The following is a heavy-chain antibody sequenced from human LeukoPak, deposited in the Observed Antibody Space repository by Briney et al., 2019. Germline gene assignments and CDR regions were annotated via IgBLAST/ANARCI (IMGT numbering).Heavy chain of an antibody. J-gene: IGHJ6*02. Sequence: GGSLKLSWAASGFTFSGSGMHWVRQASGKGLEWIGRIRTKVNSYATAYAASVKGRFTISRDDSKNTAYLQMDSLKTEDTAVYYCSRGISGYGMDVWGQGTTVTVSS. D-gene: IGHD6-13*01. CDR3: SRGISGYGMDV. CDR2: IRTKVNSYAT. CDR1: GFTFSGSG. V-gene: IGHV3-73*01.